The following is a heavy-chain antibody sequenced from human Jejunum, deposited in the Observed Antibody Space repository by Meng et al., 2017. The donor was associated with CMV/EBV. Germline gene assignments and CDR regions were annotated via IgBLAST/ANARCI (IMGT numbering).Heavy chain of an antibody. J-gene: IGHJ4*02. CDR1: TFSLSAYN. CDR2: IYRGGNT. CDR3: ARDLGDYGNY. V-gene: IGHV3-66*02. Sequence: SCEAATFSLSAYNVDWVRQAPGKGLEWVSGIYRGGNTFYAGSVKGRFTISRDNSKNTLYLQMNSLRVEDTAMYYCARDLGDYGNYWGQGTLVTVSS. D-gene: IGHD4-17*01.